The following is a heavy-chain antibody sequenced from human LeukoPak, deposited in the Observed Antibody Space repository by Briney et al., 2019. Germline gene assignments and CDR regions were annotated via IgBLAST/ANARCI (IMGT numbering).Heavy chain of an antibody. D-gene: IGHD2-15*01. CDR3: ARGALGYCSGGSCYSAYYYYGMDV. Sequence: SETLSLTCTVSGGSISSYYWSWIRQPPGKGLEWIGYIYYSGSTNYNPSLKSRVTISVDTSKNQFSLKLSSVTAADTAVYYCARGALGYCSGGSCYSAYYYYGMDVWGQGTTVTVSS. CDR1: GGSISSYY. V-gene: IGHV4-59*01. J-gene: IGHJ6*02. CDR2: IYYSGST.